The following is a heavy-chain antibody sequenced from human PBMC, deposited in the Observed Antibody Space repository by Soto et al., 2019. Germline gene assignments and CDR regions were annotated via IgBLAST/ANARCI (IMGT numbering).Heavy chain of an antibody. V-gene: IGHV4-31*03. J-gene: IGHJ4*02. CDR3: ALRLGDPGRLYFDD. CDR1: GGSISSGGYY. D-gene: IGHD3-16*01. Sequence: QVQLQESGPGLVKPSQTLSLTCTVSGGSISSGGYYWSWIRQHPGKGLEWIGYIFYSGSTYYNPSLKSRVTISVGTSKNQFSLKLSPVTAADTAVYYCALRLGDPGRLYFDDWGQGTLVTVSS. CDR2: IFYSGST.